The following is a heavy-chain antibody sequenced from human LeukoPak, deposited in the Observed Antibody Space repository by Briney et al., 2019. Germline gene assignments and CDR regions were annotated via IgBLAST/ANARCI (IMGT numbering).Heavy chain of an antibody. CDR2: IYTSGST. Sequence: SETLSLTCTVSGGSISSYYWSWIRQPAGKGLEWIGRIYTSGSTNYNPSLKSRVTMSVDTSKNQFSLKLSSVTAADTAVYYCARGPVPAAIGGWFDPWGQGTLVTVPS. CDR1: GGSISSYY. CDR3: ARGPVPAAIGGWFDP. J-gene: IGHJ5*02. D-gene: IGHD2-2*01. V-gene: IGHV4-4*07.